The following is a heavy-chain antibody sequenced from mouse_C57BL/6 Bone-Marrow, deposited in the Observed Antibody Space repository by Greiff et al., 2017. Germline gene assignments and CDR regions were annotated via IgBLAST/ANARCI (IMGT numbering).Heavy chain of an antibody. V-gene: IGHV5-17*01. Sequence: EVQLQQSGGGLVKPGGSLKLSCAASGFTFSDYGMHWVRQAPEKGLEWVAYISSGSSTIYYADTVKGRFTISRDNAKNTLFLQMTSLRSEDTAMYYCARPGVYGNRAWFAYWGQGTLVTVSA. CDR2: ISSGSSTI. J-gene: IGHJ3*01. CDR3: ARPGVYGNRAWFAY. CDR1: GFTFSDYG. D-gene: IGHD2-10*02.